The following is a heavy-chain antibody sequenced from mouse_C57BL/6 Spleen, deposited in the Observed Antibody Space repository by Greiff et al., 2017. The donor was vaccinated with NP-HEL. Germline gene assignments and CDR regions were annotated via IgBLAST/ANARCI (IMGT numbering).Heavy chain of an antibody. J-gene: IGHJ2*01. Sequence: QVRLQQSGPELVKPGASVKISCKASGYAFSSSWMNWVKQRPGQGLEWIGRIYPGDGDTNYNGKFKGKATLTADKSSSTAYMQLSSLTSEDSAVDFCATGVVAPYYFDYWGQGTTLTVSS. D-gene: IGHD1-1*01. V-gene: IGHV1-82*01. CDR3: ATGVVAPYYFDY. CDR2: IYPGDGDT. CDR1: GYAFSSSW.